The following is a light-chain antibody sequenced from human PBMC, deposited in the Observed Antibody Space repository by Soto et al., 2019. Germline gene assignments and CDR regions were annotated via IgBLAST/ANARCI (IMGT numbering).Light chain of an antibody. CDR2: KVS. CDR1: QSLVYSDGNTY. Sequence: DVVMTQSPLSLPVTLGQPASISCRSNQSLVYSDGNTYLSWFQQRPGQSPRRLISKVSTRDSGVPDRFSGSGSDTDFTLKISRVEAEDVGVYYCMQDAHWPMYTFGQGTKLEIK. V-gene: IGKV2-30*01. J-gene: IGKJ2*01. CDR3: MQDAHWPMYT.